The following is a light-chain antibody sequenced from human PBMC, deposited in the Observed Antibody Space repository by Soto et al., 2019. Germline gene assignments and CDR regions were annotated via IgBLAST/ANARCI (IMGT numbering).Light chain of an antibody. CDR1: SSDIGGYNY. CDR2: EVT. Sequence: QSALTQPPSASGSPGQSVTISCTGTSSDIGGYNYVSWYQQHPGKAPKLMIYEVTKRPSGVPDRFSGSKSGNTASLTVSGLRSEDEADYYCSSYAGINNLVFGGGTKVTVL. CDR3: SSYAGINNLV. J-gene: IGLJ3*02. V-gene: IGLV2-8*01.